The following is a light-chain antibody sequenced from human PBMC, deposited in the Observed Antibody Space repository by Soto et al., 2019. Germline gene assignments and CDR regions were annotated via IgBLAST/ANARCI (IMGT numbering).Light chain of an antibody. CDR2: DAS. J-gene: IGKJ4*01. V-gene: IGKV1-33*01. CDR3: QQYDNLPLT. Sequence: DIQMTQSPPSLSASVGDRVTITCQASQDISNYLNWYQQKPGKAPKLLIYDASNLETGVPSRFSGSGSGTDFTFTISSLQHEDVEAYFCQQYDNLPLTFGGGTKVDIK. CDR1: QDISNY.